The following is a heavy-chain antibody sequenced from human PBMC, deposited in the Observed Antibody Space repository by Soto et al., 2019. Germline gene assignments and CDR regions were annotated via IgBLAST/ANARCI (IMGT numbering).Heavy chain of an antibody. CDR2: IYYSGST. Sequence: SETLSLTCTVSGGSISSGGYYWSWIRQHPGKGLEWIGYIYYSGSTYYNPSLKSRVTISVDTSENQFSLKLSSVTAADTAVYYCAIFPMGGWFSYYYGMDVWGQGTTVTVS. CDR1: GGSISSGGYY. D-gene: IGHD6-19*01. V-gene: IGHV4-31*03. CDR3: AIFPMGGWFSYYYGMDV. J-gene: IGHJ6*02.